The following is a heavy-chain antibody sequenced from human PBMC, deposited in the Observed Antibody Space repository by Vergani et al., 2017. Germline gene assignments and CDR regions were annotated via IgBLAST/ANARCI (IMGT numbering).Heavy chain of an antibody. J-gene: IGHJ6*01. Sequence: EVQLVQSGAEVKTPGESLTISCKGSGYSFTSYWIGWVRQMPGKGLEWMGIIYPGDSDTIYSPSFQGQVTISADKSISTAYLEWSSLKASDTSMYSCARPQIYYDIFTGYYSPPNYGMDVWGRGTTVTVYS. CDR1: GYSFTSYW. D-gene: IGHD3-9*01. CDR2: IYPGDSDT. V-gene: IGHV5-51*01. CDR3: ARPQIYYDIFTGYYSPPNYGMDV.